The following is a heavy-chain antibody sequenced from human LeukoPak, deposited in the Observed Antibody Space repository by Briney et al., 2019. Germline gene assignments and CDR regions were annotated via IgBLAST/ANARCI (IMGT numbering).Heavy chain of an antibody. J-gene: IGHJ1*01. D-gene: IGHD3-9*01. CDR1: GFTFSSYA. CDR2: ISGSGGST. CDR3: AKDLDILTGYYAFQH. V-gene: IGHV3-23*01. Sequence: SGGSLRLSCAASGFTFSSYAMSWVRQAPGKGLEWVSAISGSGGSTYYADSVKGRFTISRDNSKNTLYLQMNSLRAEDTAVYCCAKDLDILTGYYAFQHWGQGALVTVSS.